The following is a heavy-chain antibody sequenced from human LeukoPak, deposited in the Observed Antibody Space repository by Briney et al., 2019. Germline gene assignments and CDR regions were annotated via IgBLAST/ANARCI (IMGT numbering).Heavy chain of an antibody. D-gene: IGHD1-26*01. Sequence: SETLSLTCTVSGGSISTYYWSWIRQPPGKGLEWIGYIYYSGSTNYNPSLKSRVTISVDTSKNQFSLKLTSVTAADTAVYYCARGNSGSYSQFDYWGQGTLVTVPS. CDR3: ARGNSGSYSQFDY. J-gene: IGHJ4*02. CDR2: IYYSGST. V-gene: IGHV4-59*01. CDR1: GGSISTYY.